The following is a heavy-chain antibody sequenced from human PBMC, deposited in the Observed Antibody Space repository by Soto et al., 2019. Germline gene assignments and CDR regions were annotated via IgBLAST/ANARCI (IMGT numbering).Heavy chain of an antibody. CDR1: GFTFSNYA. CDR2: VTASGGST. D-gene: IGHD3-10*01. V-gene: IGHV3-23*01. CDR3: AKDRMVARGTQTYYFDY. J-gene: IGHJ4*02. Sequence: GGSLRLSCAASGFTFSNYAMNWVRQAPGKGLEWVSAVTASGGSTYYADSVKGRFTISRDNSKNMLFLQMNSLRAEDTAVYYCAKDRMVARGTQTYYFDYWGQGTLVTVSS.